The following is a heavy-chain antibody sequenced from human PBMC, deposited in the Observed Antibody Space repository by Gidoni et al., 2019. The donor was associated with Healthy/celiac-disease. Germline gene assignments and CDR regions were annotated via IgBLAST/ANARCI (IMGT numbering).Heavy chain of an antibody. CDR3: AKGVSSGWYYFDY. J-gene: IGHJ4*02. V-gene: IGHV3-43*01. D-gene: IGHD6-19*01. CDR1: GFTFDDYT. CDR2: ISWDGGST. Sequence: EVQLVESGGVVVQPGGSLRLSCAASGFTFDDYTRHWVRQAPGKGLEWVSLISWDGGSTYYADSVKGRFTISRDNSKNSLYLQMNSLRTEDTALYYCAKGVSSGWYYFDYWGQGTLVTVSS.